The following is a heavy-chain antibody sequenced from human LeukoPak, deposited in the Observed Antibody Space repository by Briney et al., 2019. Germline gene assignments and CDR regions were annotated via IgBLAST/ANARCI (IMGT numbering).Heavy chain of an antibody. D-gene: IGHD3-9*01. J-gene: IGHJ4*02. CDR1: GFTFSSYE. CDR3: AKTYYNILTGHDY. CDR2: ISSSGSTI. V-gene: IGHV3-48*03. Sequence: GGSLRLSCVVSGFTFSSYEMNWVRQAPGKGLEWVSYISSSGSTIYYADSVKGRFTISRDNSKNTLYLQMNSLRAEDTAVYYCAKTYYNILTGHDYWGQGTLVTVSS.